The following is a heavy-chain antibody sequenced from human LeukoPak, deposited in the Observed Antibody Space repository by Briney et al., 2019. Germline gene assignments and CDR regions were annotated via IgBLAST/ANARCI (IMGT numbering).Heavy chain of an antibody. CDR1: GFTFSTYA. V-gene: IGHV3-23*01. Sequence: GGSLRLSCAASGFTFSTYAMSWVRQAPGKGLQWVSRINDGGGGTSYADSVKGRFTISRDNSKNTLYLQMDSLRPEDTALYHCAKDLSYGYYTCFDYWGQGTLVTVSS. CDR2: INDGGGGT. J-gene: IGHJ4*02. D-gene: IGHD3-3*01. CDR3: AKDLSYGYYTCFDY.